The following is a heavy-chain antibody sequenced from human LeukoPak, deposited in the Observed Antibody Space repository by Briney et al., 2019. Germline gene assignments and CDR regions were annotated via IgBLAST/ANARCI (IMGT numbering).Heavy chain of an antibody. Sequence: GGSLRLSCTASGFIFNDFWMSWVRQAPGEGLEWVANIRQDGGAKNYVDSVKGRFTISRDNAKKSLYLQMNSLRAEDTAVYYCARGAYYDFWSGYLFDYWGQGTLVTVSS. CDR2: IRQDGGAK. J-gene: IGHJ4*02. V-gene: IGHV3-7*01. CDR3: ARGAYYDFWSGYLFDY. CDR1: GFIFNDFW. D-gene: IGHD3-3*01.